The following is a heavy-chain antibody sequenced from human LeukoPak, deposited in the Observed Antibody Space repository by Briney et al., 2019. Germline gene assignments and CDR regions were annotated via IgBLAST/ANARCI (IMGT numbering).Heavy chain of an antibody. J-gene: IGHJ4*02. CDR3: ARGGRRLRWQNAFDY. D-gene: IGHD4-23*01. CDR1: GGTFSSYA. Sequence: ASVKVSCKASGGTFSSYAISWVRQAPGQGLEWMGGVIPIFGTANYAQKFQGRVTITADESTSTAYMELSSLRSEDTAVYYCARGGRRLRWQNAFDYWGQGTLVTVSS. CDR2: VIPIFGTA. V-gene: IGHV1-69*01.